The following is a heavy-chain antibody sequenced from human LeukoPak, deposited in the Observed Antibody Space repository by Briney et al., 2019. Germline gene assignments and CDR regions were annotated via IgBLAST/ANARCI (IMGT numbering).Heavy chain of an antibody. Sequence: PGRSLRLSCAASGFTFSNYAMHWVRQAPGKGLEWVAVVSYDGSNKYYADSVKGRFTISGDNSKNTLYLQMNSLRAEDAAVYYCARNVNYAYGAWGQGTLVTVSS. CDR2: VSYDGSNK. CDR1: GFTFSNYA. J-gene: IGHJ5*02. V-gene: IGHV3-30-3*01. CDR3: ARNVNYAYGA. D-gene: IGHD5-24*01.